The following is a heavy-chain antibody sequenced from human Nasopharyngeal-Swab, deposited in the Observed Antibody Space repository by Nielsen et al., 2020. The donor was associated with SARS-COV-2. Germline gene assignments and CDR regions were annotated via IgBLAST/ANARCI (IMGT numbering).Heavy chain of an antibody. Sequence: GGSLRLSCAASGFTFSTYAMHWVRQVPGKGLVWVSRINIDGSVRDYVDSVKGRFTISRDNARNTLYLQMNSLRGDDTAVYYCTRDIGGKYGYWGQGNLVTVSS. D-gene: IGHD4-23*01. J-gene: IGHJ4*02. V-gene: IGHV3-74*01. CDR2: INIDGSVR. CDR3: TRDIGGKYGY. CDR1: GFTFSTYA.